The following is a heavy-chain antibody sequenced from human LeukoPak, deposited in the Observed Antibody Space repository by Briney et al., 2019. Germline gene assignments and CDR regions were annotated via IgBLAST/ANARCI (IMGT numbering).Heavy chain of an antibody. Sequence: GGSLRLSCAASGFTFSNYWMHWVRQAPGKGLVWVSRINSDGSNTNYADSVKGRFTISRDNAKNTLYLQMNSLRAEDTAVYYCVRDFPSNWYNWNDVYYWGQGTLVTVSS. CDR3: VRDFPSNWYNWNDVYY. CDR2: INSDGSNT. V-gene: IGHV3-74*01. D-gene: IGHD1-20*01. CDR1: GFTFSNYW. J-gene: IGHJ4*02.